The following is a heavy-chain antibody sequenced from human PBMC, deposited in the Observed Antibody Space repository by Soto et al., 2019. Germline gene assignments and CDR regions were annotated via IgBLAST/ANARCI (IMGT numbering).Heavy chain of an antibody. V-gene: IGHV4-59*01. CDR2: IYYSGST. CDR3: ASSGSGIRYYYYGMDV. D-gene: IGHD3-10*01. J-gene: IGHJ6*02. Sequence: SETMSLTGTVSGGSIRSYYWSWIRQPPGKGLEWIGYIYYSGSTNYNPSLKSRVTISVDTSKNQFPLKLSSVTAADTAVYYCASSGSGIRYYYYGMDVWGQGTTVTVSS. CDR1: GGSIRSYY.